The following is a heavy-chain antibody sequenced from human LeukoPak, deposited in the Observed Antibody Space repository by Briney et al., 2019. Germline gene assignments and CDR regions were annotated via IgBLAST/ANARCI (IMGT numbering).Heavy chain of an antibody. CDR2: IYYSGST. CDR1: GGSISSSSYS. Sequence: SETLSLTCTVSGGSISSSSYSWGWIRQPPGKGLEWIGSIYYSGSTYYNPSLKSRVTISVDTSKNQFSLKLSSVTAADTAVYYCARQRSGWYVDYWGQGTLVTVSS. V-gene: IGHV4-39*01. D-gene: IGHD6-19*01. J-gene: IGHJ4*02. CDR3: ARQRSGWYVDY.